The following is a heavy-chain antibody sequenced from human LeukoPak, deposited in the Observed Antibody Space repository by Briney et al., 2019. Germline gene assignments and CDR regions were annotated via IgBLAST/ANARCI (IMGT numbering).Heavy chain of an antibody. Sequence: SETLSLTCTVSGGSISSHYWSWIRQPPGKGLEWIGYSYYSGSTNYNPSLKSRVTISVDTSKNQFSLKLSSVTAADTAVYYCARALQPGVYAFDIWGQGTMVTVSS. V-gene: IGHV4-59*11. CDR3: ARALQPGVYAFDI. CDR2: SYYSGST. CDR1: GGSISSHY. J-gene: IGHJ3*02. D-gene: IGHD6-13*01.